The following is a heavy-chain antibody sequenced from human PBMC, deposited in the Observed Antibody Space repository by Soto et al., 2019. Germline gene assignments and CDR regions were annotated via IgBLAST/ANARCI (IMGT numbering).Heavy chain of an antibody. CDR1: GFTFSNAW. V-gene: IGHV3-15*07. Sequence: GGSLRLSCAASGFTFSNAWMNWVLQAPWKGLEWVGRIKSKTDGGTTDYAAPVKGRFTISRDDSKNTLYLQMNSLKTEDTAVYYCTTAAYGSGRYYYYGMDVWGQGTTVTVSS. CDR3: TTAAYGSGRYYYYGMDV. J-gene: IGHJ6*02. D-gene: IGHD3-10*01. CDR2: IKSKTDGGTT.